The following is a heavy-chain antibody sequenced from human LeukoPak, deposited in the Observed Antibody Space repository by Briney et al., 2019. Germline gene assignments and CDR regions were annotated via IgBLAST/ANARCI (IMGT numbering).Heavy chain of an antibody. D-gene: IGHD2-2*01. CDR3: ARDLNAWYQLLFY. CDR1: GYTFTSYA. CDR2: INPNSGGT. V-gene: IGHV1-2*06. J-gene: IGHJ4*02. Sequence: ASVKVSCKASGYTFTSYAMHWVRQAPGQGLEWMGRINPNSGGTNYAQKFQGRVTMTRDTSISTAYMELSGLRSDDTAVYYCARDLNAWYQLLFYWGQGTLVTVSS.